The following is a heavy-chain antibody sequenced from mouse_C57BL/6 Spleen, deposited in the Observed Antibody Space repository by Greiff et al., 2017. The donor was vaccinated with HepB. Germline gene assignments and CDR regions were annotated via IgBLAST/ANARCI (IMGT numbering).Heavy chain of an antibody. Sequence: VQLKESGPELVKPGASVKIPCKASGYTFTDYNMDWVKQSHGKSLEWIGDINPNNGGTIYNQKFKGKATLTVDKSSSTAYMELRSLTSEDTAVYYCARRGGGYFDVWGTGTTVTVSS. CDR3: ARRGGGYFDV. CDR2: INPNNGGT. CDR1: GYTFTDYN. J-gene: IGHJ1*03. V-gene: IGHV1-18*01.